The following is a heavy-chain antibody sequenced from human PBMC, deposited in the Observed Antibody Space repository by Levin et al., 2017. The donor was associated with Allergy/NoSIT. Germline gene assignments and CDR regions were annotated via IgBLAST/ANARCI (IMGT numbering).Heavy chain of an antibody. V-gene: IGHV4-34*01. CDR2: INHSGST. D-gene: IGHD3-10*01. CDR1: GGSFSGYY. J-gene: IGHJ2*01. CDR3: ARGGRITMVRGVPGSNWYFDL. Sequence: SETLSLTCAVYGGSFSGYYWSWIRQPPGKGLEWIGEINHSGSTNYNPSLKSRVTISVDTSKNQFSLKLSSVTAADTAVYYCARGGRITMVRGVPGSNWYFDLWGRGTLVTVSS.